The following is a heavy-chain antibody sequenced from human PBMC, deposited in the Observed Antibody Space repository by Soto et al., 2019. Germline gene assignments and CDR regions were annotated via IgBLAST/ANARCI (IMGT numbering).Heavy chain of an antibody. CDR3: AKDQGGFDWPHFDY. J-gene: IGHJ4*02. Sequence: RLSCAASGFTFSSYGMHWVRQAPGKGLEWVAVISYDGSNKYYADAVKGRFTISRDNSKNTLYLQMNSLRAEDTAVYYCAKDQGGFDWPHFDYWGQGTLVTVSS. CDR1: GFTFSSYG. D-gene: IGHD3-9*01. CDR2: ISYDGSNK. V-gene: IGHV3-30*18.